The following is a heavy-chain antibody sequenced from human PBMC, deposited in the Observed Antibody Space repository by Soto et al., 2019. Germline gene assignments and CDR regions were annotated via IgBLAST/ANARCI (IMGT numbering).Heavy chain of an antibody. V-gene: IGHV3-48*03. J-gene: IGHJ4*02. CDR1: GFPFSNYA. D-gene: IGHD3-16*01. CDR3: ARKRGAVVKIGGIDH. CDR2: ISSSGSTK. Sequence: EVQLLESGGGLVQPGGSLRLSCAASGFPFSNYAMSWVRQAPGKGLEWVSSISSSGSTKYYADSVKGRFTISRDNAANSVFLQMNSLRAEDTAVYYCARKRGAVVKIGGIDHWGQGSLVTVSS.